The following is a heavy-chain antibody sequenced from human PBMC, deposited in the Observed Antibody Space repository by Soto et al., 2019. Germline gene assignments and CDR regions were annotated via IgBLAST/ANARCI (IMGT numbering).Heavy chain of an antibody. D-gene: IGHD3-10*01. CDR1: GFSFSRYG. CDR2: VSFDGSKK. J-gene: IGHJ4*02. Sequence: QVQLVESGGGVVQPGKSLRLSCAASGFSFSRYGMHWVRQAPGKGLEWVAFVSFDGSKKSYGDSMKGRFTISRDNSKNTLYLQMNSLGAEDTAVYYCAKYRFPFGSYFDSWGQGILVTVSS. CDR3: AKYRFPFGSYFDS. V-gene: IGHV3-30*18.